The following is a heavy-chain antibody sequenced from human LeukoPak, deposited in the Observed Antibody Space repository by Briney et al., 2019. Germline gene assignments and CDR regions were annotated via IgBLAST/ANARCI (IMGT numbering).Heavy chain of an antibody. D-gene: IGHD7-27*01. CDR3: ARGPPNWGFDY. CDR2: MSPNSGDT. CDR1: GGTFSSYD. Sequence: GASVKVSCKASGGTFSSYDISWVRQAPGQGLEWMGWMSPNSGDTGYAQKFQGRVTMTRDTFINTAYMELSSLRSEDTAVYYCARGPPNWGFDYWGPGTQVTVSS. J-gene: IGHJ4*02. V-gene: IGHV1-8*01.